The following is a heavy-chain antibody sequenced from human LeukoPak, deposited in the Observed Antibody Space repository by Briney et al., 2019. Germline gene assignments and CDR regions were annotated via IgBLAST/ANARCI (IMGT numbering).Heavy chain of an antibody. Sequence: PSETLSLTCTVSGGSISSGGYYWSWIRQHPGKGLEWIGYIYYSGSTYYNPSLKSRVTISVDTSKNQFSLKLSSVTAADTAVYYCASSLRYFDWLPLDWGQGTLVTVSS. J-gene: IGHJ4*02. CDR2: IYYSGST. CDR1: GGSISSGGYY. D-gene: IGHD3-9*01. V-gene: IGHV4-31*03. CDR3: ASSLRYFDWLPLD.